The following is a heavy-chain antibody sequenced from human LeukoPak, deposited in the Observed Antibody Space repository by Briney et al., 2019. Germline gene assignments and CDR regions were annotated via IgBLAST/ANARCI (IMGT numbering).Heavy chain of an antibody. CDR3: ARERISSTWGSFDY. V-gene: IGHV3-48*03. CDR2: MSSSGSRT. Sequence: PGGSLRLSCAASGFTFSSYEMNWVPQAPGKGLEWVSYMSSSGSRTYYADSVKGRFTISRDNAKNSLYLQMNSLRDEDTAVYYCARERISSTWGSFDYWGQGTLVTVSS. D-gene: IGHD6-6*01. J-gene: IGHJ4*02. CDR1: GFTFSSYE.